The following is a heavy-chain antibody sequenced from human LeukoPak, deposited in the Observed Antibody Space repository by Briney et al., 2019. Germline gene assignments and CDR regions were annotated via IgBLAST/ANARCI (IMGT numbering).Heavy chain of an antibody. CDR1: GFAFINAW. CDR2: IKSRADGGTT. V-gene: IGHV3-15*01. D-gene: IGHD2-2*01. CDR3: TTERYYALAY. Sequence: GGSLRLSCAASGFAFINAWMSWVRQAPGKGLEWVGRIKSRADGGTTDYAAPVKGRFSISRDDSKNTLYLQMNSLKTEDTALYYCTTERYYALAYWDQGTLVTVSS. J-gene: IGHJ4*02.